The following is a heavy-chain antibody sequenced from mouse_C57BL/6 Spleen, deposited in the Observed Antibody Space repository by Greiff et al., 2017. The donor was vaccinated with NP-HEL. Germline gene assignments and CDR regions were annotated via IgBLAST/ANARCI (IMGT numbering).Heavy chain of an antibody. CDR3: ARSGLEVWFAY. J-gene: IGHJ3*01. CDR1: GYTFTDYY. CDR2: IYPGSGNT. Sequence: VQLQQSGAELVRPGASVKLSCKASGYTFTDYYINWVKQRPGQGLEWIARIYPGSGNTYYNEKFKGKATLTAEKSSSTAYMQLSSLTSEDSAVYFCARSGLEVWFAYWGQGTLVTVSA. V-gene: IGHV1-76*01.